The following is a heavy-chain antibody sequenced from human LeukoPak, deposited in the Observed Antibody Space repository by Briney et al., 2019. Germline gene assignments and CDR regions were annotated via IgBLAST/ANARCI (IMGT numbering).Heavy chain of an antibody. D-gene: IGHD1-26*01. CDR2: IYYISNT. V-gene: IGHV4-61*08. CDR3: ARTQSQSGSYRYYFSY. J-gene: IGHJ4*02. CDR1: GASVGSAGYR. Sequence: PSETLSLTCTVSGASVGSAGYRGSWIRQPPGGGLEWIGYIYYISNTNYNPSLKSRVTMSVDPSKNQFSLRLNSVTAADTAVYYCARTQSQSGSYRYYFSYWGQGTLVTVSS.